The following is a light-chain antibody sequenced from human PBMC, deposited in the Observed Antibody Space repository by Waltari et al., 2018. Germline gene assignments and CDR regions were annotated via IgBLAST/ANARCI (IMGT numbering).Light chain of an antibody. Sequence: QSELTQPPPASGTPGQKVTISCSGRYSNVGHNVVNLSQQFPGTAPKPLIYRNDQRPSGVPDRFSGSKSGTSASLAIIGLRSEDEADYYCASWDDSLNGRWVFGGGTKLTVL. J-gene: IGLJ2*01. CDR1: YSNVGHNV. V-gene: IGLV1-44*01. CDR3: ASWDDSLNGRWV. CDR2: RND.